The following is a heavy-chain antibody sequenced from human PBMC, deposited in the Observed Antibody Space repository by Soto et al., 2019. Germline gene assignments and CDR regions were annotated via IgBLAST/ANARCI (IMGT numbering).Heavy chain of an antibody. Sequence: ASVKVSCKASGYTFTSYDINWVRQATGQGLEWMGWISTYNGDTNDAPKFQDRVTMTSDTSTSTAYMELRSLRSDDTAVYYCARAGAAPYYYYGMDVWGQGTRVTVS. V-gene: IGHV1-18*01. CDR3: ARAGAAPYYYYGMDV. CDR1: GYTFTSYD. J-gene: IGHJ6*02. D-gene: IGHD2-15*01. CDR2: ISTYNGDT.